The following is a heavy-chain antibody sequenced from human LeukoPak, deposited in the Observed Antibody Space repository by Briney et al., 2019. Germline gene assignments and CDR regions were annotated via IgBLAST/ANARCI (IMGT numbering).Heavy chain of an antibody. CDR1: GFTFSDYY. D-gene: IGHD5-18*01. CDR2: ISSNGGTI. Sequence: GGSLRLSCAASGFTFSDYYMSWIRQAPGKGLEWVSYISSNGGTIYYADSVKGRFTISRDNAKNSLYLQMNSLRAEDTAVYYCAKGGYSYGSYNWFDPWGQGTLVTVSS. J-gene: IGHJ5*02. CDR3: AKGGYSYGSYNWFDP. V-gene: IGHV3-11*01.